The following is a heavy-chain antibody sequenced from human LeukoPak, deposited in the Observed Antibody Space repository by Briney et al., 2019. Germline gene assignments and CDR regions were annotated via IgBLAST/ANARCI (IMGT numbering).Heavy chain of an antibody. V-gene: IGHV1-8*01. CDR1: GYTFTSYD. J-gene: IGHJ4*02. CDR2: MNPNSVNI. Sequence: ASVKVSCKASGYTFTSYDINWVRQATGQGLEWMGWMNPNSVNIGYAQKFQGRVTMTRNTSISTAYMELSSLRSEDTAVYYCTRGRRIVVVTARDYYFDYWGQGTLVTVSS. CDR3: TRGRRIVVVTARDYYFDY. D-gene: IGHD2-21*02.